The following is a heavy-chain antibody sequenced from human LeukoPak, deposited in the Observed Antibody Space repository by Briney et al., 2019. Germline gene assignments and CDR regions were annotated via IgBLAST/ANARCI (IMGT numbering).Heavy chain of an antibody. CDR3: ARDRRSSPGYFDY. J-gene: IGHJ4*02. CDR2: IYSSGST. V-gene: IGHV4-4*07. CDR1: GGSISSYY. D-gene: IGHD6-6*01. Sequence: SETLSLTCSVSGGSISSYYWSWIRQPAGKGLEWIGCIYSSGSTNYNPSLKSRVTMSVDTSKNQFSLKLSSVTAADTAVYYCARDRRSSPGYFDYWGQGTLVTVSS.